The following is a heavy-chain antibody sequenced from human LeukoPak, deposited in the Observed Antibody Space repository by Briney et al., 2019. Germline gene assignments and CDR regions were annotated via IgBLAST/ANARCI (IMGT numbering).Heavy chain of an antibody. V-gene: IGHV4-31*01. D-gene: IGHD5-24*01. Sequence: PSETLSLTCTVSGRSINSGGYYWSWIRQHPGRGLEWIGYIYYNGATYYKPSLQSQVTISLDTSKNQFSLRLSSATAADTAVYYCARELEMGTYYFDYWGQGTLVTVSS. J-gene: IGHJ4*02. CDR2: IYYNGAT. CDR1: GRSINSGGYY. CDR3: ARELEMGTYYFDY.